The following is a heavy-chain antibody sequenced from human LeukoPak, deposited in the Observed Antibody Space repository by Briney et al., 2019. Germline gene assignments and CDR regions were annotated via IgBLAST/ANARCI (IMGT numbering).Heavy chain of an antibody. Sequence: GGSLRLSCAASGFTFSSYGMHWVRQAPGKGLEWVAVIWYDGSNKYYGDSVKGRFIISRDNSKDTLYLRLNSLRGEDTAVYYCAKDPAVAGTYYDSTMDVWGQGTTVTVSS. J-gene: IGHJ6*02. D-gene: IGHD6-19*01. V-gene: IGHV3-33*06. CDR1: GFTFSSYG. CDR3: AKDPAVAGTYYDSTMDV. CDR2: IWYDGSNK.